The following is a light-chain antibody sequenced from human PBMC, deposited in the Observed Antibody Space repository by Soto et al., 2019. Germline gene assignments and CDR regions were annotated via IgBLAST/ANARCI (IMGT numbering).Light chain of an antibody. CDR1: QSVSSSY. CDR3: QQRSSWPIT. V-gene: IGKV3D-20*02. CDR2: DAS. J-gene: IGKJ5*01. Sequence: IVLTQSPGTLSLSPGERATLSCRASQSVSSSYLAWYQQKPGQAPGLLIYDASNRATGIPARFSGSGSGTDFTLTISSLEPEDFAVYYCQQRSSWPITFGQGTRLEIK.